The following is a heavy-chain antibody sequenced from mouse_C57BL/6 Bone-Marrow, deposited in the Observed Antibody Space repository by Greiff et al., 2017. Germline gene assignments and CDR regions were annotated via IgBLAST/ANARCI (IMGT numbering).Heavy chain of an antibody. CDR1: GFNIKNTY. V-gene: IGHV14-3*01. CDR2: IDPANGNT. CDR3: ARLRSSKGYFDV. J-gene: IGHJ1*03. D-gene: IGHD1-1*01. Sequence: EVQLQQSVAELVRPVALVKLSCTASGFNIKNTYMHWVKQRPEQGLEWIGRIDPANGNTKYAPKFQGKATITADTSSNTAYLQLSSLTSEDTAIYYCARLRSSKGYFDVWGTAATVPASS.